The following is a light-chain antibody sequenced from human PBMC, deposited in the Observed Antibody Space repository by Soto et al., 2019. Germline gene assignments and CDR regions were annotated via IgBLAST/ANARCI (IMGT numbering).Light chain of an antibody. CDR1: NSDVGGYNY. Sequence: QSVLTQPASVSGSPGQSITISCSGTNSDVGGYNYLSWYQQHPGRAPKVIIFDVTSRPSDVSNRFSGSKSGSTASLTISGLQAEDEADYYCSSYTSSSTQIFGGGTKVTVL. CDR3: SSYTSSSTQI. CDR2: DVT. V-gene: IGLV2-14*01. J-gene: IGLJ2*01.